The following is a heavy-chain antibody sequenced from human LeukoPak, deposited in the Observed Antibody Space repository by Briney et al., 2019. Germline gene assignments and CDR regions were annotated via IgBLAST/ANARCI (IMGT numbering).Heavy chain of an antibody. J-gene: IGHJ4*02. Sequence: PSETLSLTCTVSGRSISSGGNFSTWLRQHPGKGLEWIGYIYNSGSTYYNPSLKSRFTISLDTSKNQFSLKLSSVTAADTAVYYCAREGGYVERTLDCWGQGTLVTVST. CDR3: AREGGYVERTLDC. V-gene: IGHV4-31*03. CDR2: IYNSGST. D-gene: IGHD3-10*02. CDR1: GRSISSGGNF.